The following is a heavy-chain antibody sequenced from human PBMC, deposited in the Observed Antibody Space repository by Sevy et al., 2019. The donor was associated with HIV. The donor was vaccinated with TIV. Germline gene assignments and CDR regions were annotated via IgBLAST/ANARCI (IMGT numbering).Heavy chain of an antibody. Sequence: GGSLRLSCAASGFTFSSYGMHWVRQAPGKGLEWVAVISYDGSNKYCADSVKGRFTISRDNSKNTLYLQMNSLRAEDTAVYYCAKEEEYYDILTGYPNHYYYYYGMDVWGQGTTVTVSS. CDR2: ISYDGSNK. V-gene: IGHV3-30*18. CDR1: GFTFSSYG. CDR3: AKEEEYYDILTGYPNHYYYYYGMDV. D-gene: IGHD3-9*01. J-gene: IGHJ6*02.